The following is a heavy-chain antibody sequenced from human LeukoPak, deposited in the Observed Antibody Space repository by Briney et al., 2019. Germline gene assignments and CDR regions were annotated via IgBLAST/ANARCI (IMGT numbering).Heavy chain of an antibody. D-gene: IGHD6-13*01. CDR2: INWSGDST. CDR3: TRGNVAAATAILYFDY. J-gene: IGHJ4*02. Sequence: GGSLRLSCAASGFTLDDHGVSWVRQAPGKGLEWVSGINWSGDSTGYADSVKGRFTISRDNAKNSLYLQMNSLRAEDTALYHCTRGNVAAATAILYFDYWGQGTLVTVSS. V-gene: IGHV3-20*01. CDR1: GFTLDDHG.